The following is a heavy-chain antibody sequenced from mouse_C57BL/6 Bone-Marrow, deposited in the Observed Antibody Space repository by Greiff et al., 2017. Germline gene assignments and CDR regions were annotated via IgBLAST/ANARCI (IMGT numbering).Heavy chain of an antibody. J-gene: IGHJ2*01. Sequence: EVHLVESGGDLVKPGGSLKLSCAASGFTFSSYGMSWVRQTPDKRLEWVATISSGGSYTYYPDSVKGRFTISRDNAKNTLYLQMSSLKSEDTAMYYCAITSFLDYWGQGTTLTVSS. CDR1: GFTFSSYG. CDR2: ISSGGSYT. V-gene: IGHV5-6*01. CDR3: AITSFLDY. D-gene: IGHD1-1*01.